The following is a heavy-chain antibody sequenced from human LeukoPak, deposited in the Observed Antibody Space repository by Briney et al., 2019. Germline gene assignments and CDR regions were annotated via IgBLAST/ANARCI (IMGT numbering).Heavy chain of an antibody. CDR2: ISSSSSTI. V-gene: IGHV3-48*02. CDR3: ARDPYYYDSENWFDP. Sequence: GGSLRLSCAASGFTVSSSYMSWVRQAPGKGLEWVSYISSSSSTIYYADSVKGRFTISRDNAKNSLYLQMNSLRDEDTAVYYCARDPYYYDSENWFDPWGQGTLVTVSS. J-gene: IGHJ5*02. D-gene: IGHD3-22*01. CDR1: GFTVSSSY.